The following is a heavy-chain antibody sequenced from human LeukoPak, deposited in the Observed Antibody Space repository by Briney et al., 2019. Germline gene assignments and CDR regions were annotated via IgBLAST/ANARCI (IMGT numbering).Heavy chain of an antibody. J-gene: IGHJ4*02. CDR1: GGSISSYY. D-gene: IGHD3-10*01. CDR3: ARQGYGSGSYYFDY. V-gene: IGHV4-59*01. Sequence: SETLSLTCTVSGGSISSYYWSWIRQPPGKGLEWIGYIYYSGSTNYNPSLKSRVTISVDTSKNQFSLKLSSVTAADTAVYYCARQGYGSGSYYFDYWGQGTLVTVSS. CDR2: IYYSGST.